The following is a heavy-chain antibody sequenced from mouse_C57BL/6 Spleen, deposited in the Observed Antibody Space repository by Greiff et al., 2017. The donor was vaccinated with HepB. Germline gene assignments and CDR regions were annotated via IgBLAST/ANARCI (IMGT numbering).Heavy chain of an antibody. CDR2: INPNNGGT. CDR1: GYTFTDYY. J-gene: IGHJ2*01. D-gene: IGHD2-1*01. CDR3: AREGDGNPWYFDY. V-gene: IGHV1-26*01. Sequence: EVQLQQSGPELVKPGASVKISCKASGYTFTDYYMNWVKQSHGKSLEWIGDINPNNGGTSYNQKFKGKATLTVDKSSSTAYMELRSLTSEDSAVYYCAREGDGNPWYFDYWGQGTTLTVSS.